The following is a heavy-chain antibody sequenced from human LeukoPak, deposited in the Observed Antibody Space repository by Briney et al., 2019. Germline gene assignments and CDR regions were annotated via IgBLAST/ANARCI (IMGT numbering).Heavy chain of an antibody. J-gene: IGHJ4*02. CDR3: ATDSANSGHGY. Sequence: GASVKVSCKASGYTFTGYYMHWVRQAPGQGLEWMGWINANSGGTNYAQKFQGRVTMTRDTSISTAYMELSRLRSDDTAVYYCATDSANSGHGYWGQGTLVTVSS. V-gene: IGHV1-2*02. CDR1: GYTFTGYY. D-gene: IGHD1-26*01. CDR2: INANSGGT.